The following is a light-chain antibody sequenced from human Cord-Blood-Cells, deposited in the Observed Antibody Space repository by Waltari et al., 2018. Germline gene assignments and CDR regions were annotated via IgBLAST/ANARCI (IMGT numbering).Light chain of an antibody. CDR1: SSDVGCYNS. Sequence: QSALTQPAAVSRSPAQAITISCPGTSSDVGCYNSVSWYQQHPGKAPQLMIYDVSNRPSGVSNRFSGSKSGNTASLTISGLQAEDEADYYCSSYTSSSTWVFGGGTKLTVL. CDR3: SSYTSSSTWV. CDR2: DVS. J-gene: IGLJ3*02. V-gene: IGLV2-14*03.